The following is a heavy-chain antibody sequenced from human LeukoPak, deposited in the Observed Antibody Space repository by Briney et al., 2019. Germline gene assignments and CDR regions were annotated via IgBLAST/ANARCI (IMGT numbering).Heavy chain of an antibody. CDR2: ISWDGGST. CDR3: AVDAFDI. J-gene: IGHJ3*02. Sequence: WGSLRLSCAASGFTFYDYTMHWVRKAPGKGLGWVSLISWDGGSTYYADSVKGRFTISRDNSKNSLYLQMNSLRTEDTALYYCAVDAFDIWGQGTMVTVSS. CDR1: GFTFYDYT. V-gene: IGHV3-43*01.